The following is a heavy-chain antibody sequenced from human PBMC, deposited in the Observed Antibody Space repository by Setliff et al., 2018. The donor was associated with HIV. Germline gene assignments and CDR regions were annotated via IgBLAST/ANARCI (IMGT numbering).Heavy chain of an antibody. D-gene: IGHD6-13*01. CDR1: GYTFTNFG. Sequence: ASVKVSCKASGYTFTNFGISWVRQAPGQGLEWMGWISVYNGKIDYAQKFQGRVTMTTETSTSTAHMELRSLRSDDTAVYYCARDYGSSPYADFDSWGQGTLVTVSS. CDR3: ARDYGSSPYADFDS. J-gene: IGHJ4*02. V-gene: IGHV1-18*01. CDR2: ISVYNGKI.